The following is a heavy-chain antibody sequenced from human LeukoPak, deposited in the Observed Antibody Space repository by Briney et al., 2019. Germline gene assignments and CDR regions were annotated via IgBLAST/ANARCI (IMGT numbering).Heavy chain of an antibody. V-gene: IGHV3-21*01. Sequence: PGGSLRLSCAASGFTFSSYNMNWVRQAPGKGLEWVSSITSSSSYIYYADSVRGRFTISRDNAKNSLYLQMNSLRAEDTAMYYCARADLSGSYFHPHFLDYWGQGTLVTVSS. D-gene: IGHD1-26*01. CDR2: ITSSSSYI. CDR1: GFTFSSYN. J-gene: IGHJ4*02. CDR3: ARADLSGSYFHPHFLDY.